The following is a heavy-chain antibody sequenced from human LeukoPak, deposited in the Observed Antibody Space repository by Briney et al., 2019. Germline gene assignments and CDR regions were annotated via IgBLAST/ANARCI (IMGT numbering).Heavy chain of an antibody. CDR1: GFTFSSYG. D-gene: IGHD6-13*01. V-gene: IGHV3-30*18. CDR2: ISYDGSNK. Sequence: GRSLRLSCAASGFTFSSYGMHWVRQAPGKGLEWVAVISYDGSNKYYADSVKGRFTISRDNSKNTLYLQMNSLRAEDTAVYYCAKALSGIAAAVWFDPWGQGTLVTVSS. J-gene: IGHJ5*02. CDR3: AKALSGIAAAVWFDP.